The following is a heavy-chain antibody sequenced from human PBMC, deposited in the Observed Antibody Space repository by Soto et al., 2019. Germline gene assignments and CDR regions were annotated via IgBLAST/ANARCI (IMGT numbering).Heavy chain of an antibody. CDR1: GYTFTSYA. D-gene: IGHD1-26*01. V-gene: IGHV1-3*01. J-gene: IGHJ4*02. Sequence: ASVKVSFKASGYTFTSYAMHWLRQATGQRLEWMGWINAGNGNTKYSQKFQGRVTITRDTSASTAYMELSSLRSEDTAVYYCARQEESGSHFDYWGQGTLVTVSS. CDR3: ARQEESGSHFDY. CDR2: INAGNGNT.